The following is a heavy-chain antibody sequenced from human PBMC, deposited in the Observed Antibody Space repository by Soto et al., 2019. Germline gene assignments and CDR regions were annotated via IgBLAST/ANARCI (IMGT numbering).Heavy chain of an antibody. D-gene: IGHD6-19*01. J-gene: IGHJ3*02. V-gene: IGHV3-23*01. CDR2: LTSGGST. CDR1: GFTSSNYG. CDR3: AKVGVAGLGAFEI. Sequence: PGWSLGRSCASYGFTSSNYGMTSCRQAPGKGLELVSALTSGGSTYYADSVKGRFTIARDNSKETLYLQMNSLRAEDTAVYYCAKVGVAGLGAFEIWGQGTMVTV.